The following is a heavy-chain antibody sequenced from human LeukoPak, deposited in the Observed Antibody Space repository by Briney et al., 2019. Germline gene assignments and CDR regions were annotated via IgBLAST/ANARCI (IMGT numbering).Heavy chain of an antibody. CDR3: ARVLNYYDSSGYYFSY. D-gene: IGHD3-22*01. CDR1: GFTFSSYG. Sequence: TGGSLRLSCAASGFTFSSYGMHWVRQAPGKGLEWVAVIWYDGSNKYYADSVKGRFTISRDNSKNTLYLQMNSLRVEDTAVYYCARVLNYYDSSGYYFSYWGQGTLVTVSS. J-gene: IGHJ4*02. V-gene: IGHV3-33*01. CDR2: IWYDGSNK.